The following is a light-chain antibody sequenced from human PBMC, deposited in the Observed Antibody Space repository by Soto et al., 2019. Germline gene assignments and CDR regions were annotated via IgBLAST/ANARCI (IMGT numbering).Light chain of an antibody. CDR1: SSNLGAGYD. J-gene: IGLJ2*01. CDR2: GNN. CDR3: QSYDGSLATSI. V-gene: IGLV1-40*01. Sequence: QSVLTQPPSVSGTPGQRVSISCTGTSSNLGAGYDVHWYQQLPGAAPRLLIFGNNVRPSGVPDRFSGSKSGTSASLAITGLQDEEEAIYHCQSYDGSLATSIFGAGTKLTVL.